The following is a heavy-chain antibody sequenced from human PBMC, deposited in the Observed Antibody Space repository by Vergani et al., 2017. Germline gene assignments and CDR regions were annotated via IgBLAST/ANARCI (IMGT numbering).Heavy chain of an antibody. V-gene: IGHV1-18*01. CDR1: GYTFTSYG. Sequence: QVQLVQSGAEVKKPGASVKVSCKASGYTFTSYGISWVRQAPGQGLEWMGWISAYNGNTNYAQKLQGRVTMTTYTSTSTAYMELRSLRSDDTAVYYCARNYESSGYYPNDAFDIWGQGTMVTVSS. D-gene: IGHD3-22*01. J-gene: IGHJ3*02. CDR3: ARNYESSGYYPNDAFDI. CDR2: ISAYNGNT.